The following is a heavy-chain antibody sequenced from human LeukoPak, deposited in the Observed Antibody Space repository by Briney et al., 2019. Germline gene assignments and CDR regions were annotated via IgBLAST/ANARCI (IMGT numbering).Heavy chain of an antibody. V-gene: IGHV3-53*05. CDR1: GFTVSSDS. J-gene: IGHJ4*02. CDR3: AKGNSIDY. Sequence: GGSLRLSCTVSGFTVSSDSMSWVRQAPGKGLEWVSFIYSGGSTHYSDSVKGRFTISRDNSKNTLYLQMNSLRAEDTAVYYCAKGNSIDYWGQGTLVTVSS. D-gene: IGHD1-7*01. CDR2: IYSGGST.